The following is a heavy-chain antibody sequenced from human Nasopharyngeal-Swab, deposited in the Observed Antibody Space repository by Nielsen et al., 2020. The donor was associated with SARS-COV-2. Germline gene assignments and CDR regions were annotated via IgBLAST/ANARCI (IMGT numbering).Heavy chain of an antibody. CDR2: IPPTSSHI. J-gene: IGHJ1*01. Sequence: GESLKISCATSGFTFTDYVMTWVRQAPGKGLEWISYIPPTSSHIYYADSVRGRFIISRDTSKNTLSLRMNSLGVEDTAVYYCASAVTGPLYWGQGTLVTVSS. CDR1: GFTFTDYV. CDR3: ASAVTGPLY. V-gene: IGHV3-48*01. D-gene: IGHD4-11*01.